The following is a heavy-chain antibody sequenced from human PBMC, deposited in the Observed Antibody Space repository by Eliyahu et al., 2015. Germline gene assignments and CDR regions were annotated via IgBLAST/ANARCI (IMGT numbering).Heavy chain of an antibody. V-gene: IGHV2-5*02. CDR2: IYWDDDR. D-gene: IGHD2-21*02. J-gene: IGHJ6*02. CDR3: VHRQCAGDCNSGNAGYYSGTDV. Sequence: QITLKESGPTLVKPTQTLTLTCTFSGFSLSTRAVGVGWIRQPPGKALEWLALIYWDDDRRYRPSLMSRLTITKDTSKNQVVLTMTSMDPVDTATYYCVHRQCAGDCNSGNAGYYSGTDVWGQGTTVTVSS. CDR1: GFSLSTRAVG.